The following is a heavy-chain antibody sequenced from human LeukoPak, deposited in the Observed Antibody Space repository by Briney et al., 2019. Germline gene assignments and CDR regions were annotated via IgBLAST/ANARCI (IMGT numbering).Heavy chain of an antibody. Sequence: PSQTLSLTCTVSGGSISSGGYYWSWIRQHPGKGLEWIGYIYYSGSTYYNPSLKCRVTISVDTSKNQFSLKLSSVTAADTAVYYRASLPYYDFWSGYYTPRGGWGQGTLVTVSS. CDR2: IYYSGST. J-gene: IGHJ4*02. V-gene: IGHV4-31*03. D-gene: IGHD3-3*01. CDR3: ASLPYYDFWSGYYTPRGG. CDR1: GGSISSGGYY.